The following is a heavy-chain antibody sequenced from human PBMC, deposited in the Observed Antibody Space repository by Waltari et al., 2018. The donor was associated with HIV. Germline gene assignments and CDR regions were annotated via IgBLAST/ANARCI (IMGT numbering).Heavy chain of an antibody. V-gene: IGHV1-18*01. CDR3: ARGVALVRGVKIRGHMDV. CDR2: INNDDGQT. D-gene: IGHD3-10*01. Sequence: VQLVQSGAEVKRPGASVRVSCTSAGYTFRTYAITWVPQAPGQGLEWMGWINNDDGQTNFAEKFQGRVTMTTDTSKSTASMELRSLRSDDTAVYFCARGVALVRGVKIRGHMDVWGQGTTVTVSS. CDR1: GYTFRTYA. J-gene: IGHJ6*02.